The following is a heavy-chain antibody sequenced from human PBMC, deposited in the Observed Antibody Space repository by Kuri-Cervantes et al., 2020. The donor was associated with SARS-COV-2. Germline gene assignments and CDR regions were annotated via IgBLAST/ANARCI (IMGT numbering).Heavy chain of an antibody. V-gene: IGHV4-38-2*02. CDR3: ARDRFYYDSHWFDP. CDR2: ISHSGST. CDR1: GYSISGGYY. D-gene: IGHD3-22*01. J-gene: IGHJ5*02. Sequence: ESLKISCAVSGYSISGGYYWGWIRQPPGKGLEWIGSISHSGSTYYNPSLKSRVTISVDTSKNQFSLKLSSVTAADTAVYYCARDRFYYDSHWFDPWGQGTLVTVSS.